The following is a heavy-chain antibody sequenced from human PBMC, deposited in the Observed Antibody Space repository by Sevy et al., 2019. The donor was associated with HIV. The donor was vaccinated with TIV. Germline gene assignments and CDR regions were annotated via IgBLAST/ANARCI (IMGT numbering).Heavy chain of an antibody. Sequence: GGSLRLSCAASGFTFSNAWMSWVRQAPGKGLEWVGRIKSKTDGGTTDYVAPVKGRCIISKDDSKNTLYLQMNSLKTEDTAVYYCTTDRWFGEFVDGRYSFDYWGQGTLVTVSS. CDR2: IKSKTDGGTT. D-gene: IGHD3-10*01. CDR1: GFTFSNAW. J-gene: IGHJ4*02. CDR3: TTDRWFGEFVDGRYSFDY. V-gene: IGHV3-15*05.